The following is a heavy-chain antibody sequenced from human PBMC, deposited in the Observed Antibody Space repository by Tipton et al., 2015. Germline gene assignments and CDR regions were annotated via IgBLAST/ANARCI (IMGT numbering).Heavy chain of an antibody. V-gene: IGHV4-34*01. Sequence: TLSLTCAVYGGSLSGYYWSWICQPPGRGLEWIGEMNHRGSTNYTPPLKSRAAISVDTSKNHFSLKVNSVTAADTAVYYCARGHKSGDSPWDYWGQGTLVTVST. CDR1: GGSLSGYY. J-gene: IGHJ4*02. CDR2: MNHRGST. D-gene: IGHD4-17*01. CDR3: ARGHKSGDSPWDY.